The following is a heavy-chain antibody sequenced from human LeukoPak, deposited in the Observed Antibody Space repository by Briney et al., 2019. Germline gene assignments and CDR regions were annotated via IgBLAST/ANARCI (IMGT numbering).Heavy chain of an antibody. J-gene: IGHJ4*02. CDR3: ARGAPYYDFWSGPSANYYFDY. CDR1: GGSISSSGYY. Sequence: SETLSLTCTVSGGSISSSGYYWGWIRQPPGKGLQWIGSIYYSGTTYYNPSLKSRVTISVDTSKTHFSLKLSSVTAADTAVYYCARGAPYYDFWSGPSANYYFDYWGQGTLVTVSS. CDR2: IYYSGTT. D-gene: IGHD3-3*01. V-gene: IGHV4-39*07.